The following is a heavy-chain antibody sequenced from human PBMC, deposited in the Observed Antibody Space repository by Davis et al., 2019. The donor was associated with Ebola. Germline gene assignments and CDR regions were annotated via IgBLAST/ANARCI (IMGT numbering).Heavy chain of an antibody. D-gene: IGHD2-15*01. CDR2: INHSGST. Sequence: SETLSLTCTVSGGSISGYYWSWIRQPPGKGLEWIGEINHSGSTNYNPSLKSRVTISVDTSKNQFSLKLSSVTAADTAVYYCARRERRHCSGGSCSKKWDYWGQGTLVTVSS. CDR3: ARRERRHCSGGSCSKKWDY. J-gene: IGHJ4*02. CDR1: GGSISGYY. V-gene: IGHV4-34*01.